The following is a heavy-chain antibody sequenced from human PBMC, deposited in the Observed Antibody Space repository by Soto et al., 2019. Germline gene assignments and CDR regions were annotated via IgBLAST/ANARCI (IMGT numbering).Heavy chain of an antibody. V-gene: IGHV3-7*03. J-gene: IGHJ6*02. CDR1: GFTFSSYW. CDR3: ARDVGYGIAACHYYGMDG. Sequence: EVQLVESGGGLVQPGGSLRLSCAASGFTFSSYWMSWVRQAPGKGLEWVANVKQDGSEKYSVDSVKGRFTISRDNAKNLLYLEMKSLTVEDTAVYYCARDVGYGIAACHYYGMDGWGQGTTVTVSS. D-gene: IGHD6-6*01. CDR2: VKQDGSEK.